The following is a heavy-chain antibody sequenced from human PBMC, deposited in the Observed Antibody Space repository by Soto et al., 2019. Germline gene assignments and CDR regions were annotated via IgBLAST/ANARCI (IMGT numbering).Heavy chain of an antibody. CDR2: IYHSGST. J-gene: IGHJ4*02. Sequence: PSETLSLTCAVSGGSISSSNWWSWVRQPPGKGLEWIGEIYHSGSTNYNPSLESRVTISVDKSKNQFSLKLSSVTAADTAVYYCARSLDGSGVFSYFDYWGQGTLVTVSS. V-gene: IGHV4-4*02. CDR3: ARSLDGSGVFSYFDY. D-gene: IGHD3-10*01. CDR1: GGSISSSNW.